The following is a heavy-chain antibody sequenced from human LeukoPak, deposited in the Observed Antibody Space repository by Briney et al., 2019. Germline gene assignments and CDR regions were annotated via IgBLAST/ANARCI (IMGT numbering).Heavy chain of an antibody. CDR3: TTVNWFDP. J-gene: IGHJ5*02. V-gene: IGHV3-15*01. CDR1: GFTFNNAW. CDR2: IKSKIDGGTI. Sequence: GGSLRLSCAASGFTFNNAWMNWVRQTPGKGLEWVGRIKSKIDGGTIVYAAPVKGRFTISRDDSKNTLYLQMNSLKTEDAAVYYCTTVNWFDPWGQGTLVTVSS.